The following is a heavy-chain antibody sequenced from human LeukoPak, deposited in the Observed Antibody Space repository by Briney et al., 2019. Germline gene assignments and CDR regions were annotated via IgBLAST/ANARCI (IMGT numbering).Heavy chain of an antibody. CDR3: ARDAGSTTVVTIGEAFDI. D-gene: IGHD4-23*01. J-gene: IGHJ3*02. CDR1: GGSISSGGYY. CDR2: IYYSGST. Sequence: SETLSLTCTVSGGSISSGGYYWSWIRQHPGKGLEWIGYIYYSGSTYYNPSLKSRVTISVDTSKNQFSLKLSSVTAADTAVYYCARDAGSTTVVTIGEAFDIWGQGTMVTVSS. V-gene: IGHV4-31*03.